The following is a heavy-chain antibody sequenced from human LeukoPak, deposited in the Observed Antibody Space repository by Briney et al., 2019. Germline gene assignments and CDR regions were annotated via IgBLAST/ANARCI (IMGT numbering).Heavy chain of an antibody. CDR1: GYSFTSYW. D-gene: IGHD3-10*01. CDR3: ARLYGSGSYYRGAGWFDP. CDR2: IYPGDSDT. Sequence: GESLKIYCKGSGYSFTSYWIGWVRQMPGKGLEWMGIIYPGDSDTRYSPSFQGQVTISADKSISTAYLQWSSLKASDTAMYYCARLYGSGSYYRGAGWFDPWGQGTLVTVSS. J-gene: IGHJ5*02. V-gene: IGHV5-51*01.